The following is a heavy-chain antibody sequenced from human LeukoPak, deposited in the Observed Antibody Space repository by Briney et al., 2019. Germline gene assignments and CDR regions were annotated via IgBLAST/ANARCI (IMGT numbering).Heavy chain of an antibody. Sequence: GGSLRLSCAASGFTFSSNWMHWVRQAPGKGLVWVSAINGDGRSTVYADSVKGRFTISRDNAKNTLYLQMDSLRTEDTAVYYCARATVTLDYWGQGTLVTVSS. CDR2: INGDGRST. D-gene: IGHD4-17*01. J-gene: IGHJ4*02. CDR1: GFTFSSNW. V-gene: IGHV3-74*01. CDR3: ARATVTLDY.